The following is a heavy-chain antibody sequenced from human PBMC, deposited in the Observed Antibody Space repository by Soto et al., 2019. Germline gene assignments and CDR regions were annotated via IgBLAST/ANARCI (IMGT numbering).Heavy chain of an antibody. CDR1: GDSINSGAYY. CDR3: ARVRLYWSEP. D-gene: IGHD3-10*01. J-gene: IGHJ5*02. CDR2: IYYSGST. Sequence: PSETLSLTCTVSGDSINSGAYYWSWIRQDPGKGLEWIGYIYYSGSTYYNPSLKSRVTMSVDTSKNQFSLKLSSVTAADTAVYYCARVRLYWSEPWGQGTLVTVSS. V-gene: IGHV4-31*03.